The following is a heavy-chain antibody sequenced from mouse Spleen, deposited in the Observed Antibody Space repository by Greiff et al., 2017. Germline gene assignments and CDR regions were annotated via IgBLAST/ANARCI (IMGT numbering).Heavy chain of an antibody. CDR1: GFTFSDFY. D-gene: IGHD1-1*01. J-gene: IGHJ1*03. Sequence: EVKVVESGGGLVQSGRSLRLSCATSGFTFSDFYMEWVRQAPGKGLEWIAASRNKANDYTTEYSASVKGRFIVSRDTSQSILYLQMNALRAEDTVIYYSVREAEYYSRRSRYFAVWGTGTTVTVSP. CDR3: VREAEYYSRRSRYFAV. V-gene: IGHV7-1*01. CDR2: SRNKANDYTT.